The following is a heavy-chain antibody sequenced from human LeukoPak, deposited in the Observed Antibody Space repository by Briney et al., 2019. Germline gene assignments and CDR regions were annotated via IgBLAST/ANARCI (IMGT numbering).Heavy chain of an antibody. CDR3: ARGYMHFDSSGYYYYGMDV. J-gene: IGHJ6*02. Sequence: ASVKVSCKASGYTFTSYDINWVRQATGQGLEWMGWMNPNSGNTGYAQKFQGRVTMTRNTSISTAYMELSSLRSEDTAVYYCARGYMHFDSSGYYYYGMDVWGQGTTVTVSS. CDR2: MNPNSGNT. V-gene: IGHV1-8*01. D-gene: IGHD3-22*01. CDR1: GYTFTSYD.